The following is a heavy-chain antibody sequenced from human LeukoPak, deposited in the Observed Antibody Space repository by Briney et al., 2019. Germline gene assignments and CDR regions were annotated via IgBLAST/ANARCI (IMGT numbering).Heavy chain of an antibody. Sequence: SETLSLTCTVSGGSISSYYWSWIWQPPGKGLEWIGYIYYSGSTNYNPSLKSRVTISVDTSKNQFSLKLSSVTAADTAVYYCARHAPPAVVTPFDYWGQGTLVTVSS. CDR3: ARHAPPAVVTPFDY. CDR1: GGSISSYY. J-gene: IGHJ4*02. CDR2: IYYSGST. V-gene: IGHV4-59*08. D-gene: IGHD4-23*01.